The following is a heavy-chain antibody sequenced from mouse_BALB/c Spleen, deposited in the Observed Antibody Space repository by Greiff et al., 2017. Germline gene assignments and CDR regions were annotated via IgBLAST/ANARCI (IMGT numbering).Heavy chain of an antibody. CDR3: ARAYGNYVYAMDY. J-gene: IGHJ4*01. CDR2: IWARGST. CDR1: GFSLTSYG. D-gene: IGHD2-1*01. V-gene: IGHV2-9*02. Sequence: QVQLKESGPGLVAPSQSLSITCTVSGFSLTSYGVHWVRQPPGKGLEWLGVIWARGSTNYNSALMSRLSISKDNSKSQVFLKMNSLQTDDTAMYYCARAYGNYVYAMDYWGQGTSVTVSS.